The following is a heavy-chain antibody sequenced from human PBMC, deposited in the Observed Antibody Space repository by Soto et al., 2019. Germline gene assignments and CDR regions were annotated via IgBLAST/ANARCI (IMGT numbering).Heavy chain of an antibody. CDR1: GFTFSNYG. CDR3: AKDGDVAAAGYYFDY. CDR2: ISYGGNDK. J-gene: IGHJ4*02. D-gene: IGHD6-13*01. Sequence: AASGFTFSNYGMHWVRQAPGKGLEWVAVISYGGNDKYHADSVKGRFTISRDNSKNTLYLQMNTLRGEDTAVYYCAKDGDVAAAGYYFDYWGQGTLVTVSS. V-gene: IGHV3-30*18.